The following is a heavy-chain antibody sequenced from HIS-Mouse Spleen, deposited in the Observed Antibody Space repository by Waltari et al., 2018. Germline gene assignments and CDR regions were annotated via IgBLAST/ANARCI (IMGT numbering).Heavy chain of an antibody. CDR2: IKQDGSEK. CDR3: ARLGSSWDDY. V-gene: IGHV3-7*01. J-gene: IGHJ4*02. Sequence: EVQLVESGGGLVQPGGSLRLSCAASGFTFSSSWMSWVRQAPGKGLEWVANIKQDGSEKYYVDSVKGRFTISRDNAKNSLYLQMNSLRAEDTAVYYCARLGSSWDDYWGQGTLVTVSS. D-gene: IGHD6-13*01. CDR1: GFTFSSSW.